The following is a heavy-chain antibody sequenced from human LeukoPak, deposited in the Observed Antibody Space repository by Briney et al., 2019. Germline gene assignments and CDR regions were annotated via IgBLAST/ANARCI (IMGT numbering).Heavy chain of an antibody. CDR3: AREATYSNSLSTSGWFDP. Sequence: SQTLSLTCTVSGGSISSGGYYWSWIRQHPGKGLEWIGYIYYSGSTYYNPSLKSRVTISIDTSKNQFSLKLSSVTAADTAVYYCAREATYSNSLSTSGWFDPLGQGTLVTVSS. V-gene: IGHV4-31*03. D-gene: IGHD6-13*01. CDR2: IYYSGST. CDR1: GGSISSGGYY. J-gene: IGHJ5*02.